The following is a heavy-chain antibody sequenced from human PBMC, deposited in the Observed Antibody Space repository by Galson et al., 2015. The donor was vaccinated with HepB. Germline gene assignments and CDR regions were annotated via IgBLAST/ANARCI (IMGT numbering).Heavy chain of an antibody. V-gene: IGHV6-1*01. Sequence: CAISGDSVSSNSATWNWIRQSPSRGLEWLGRTYYRSKWYNDYAVSVKTRITINPDTSKNQFSLQLNSVTPEDTAVYYCASPAPDRIAVAPSLGYYGMDVWGQGTTVTVSS. CDR1: GDSVSSNSAT. CDR2: TYYRSKWYN. J-gene: IGHJ6*02. D-gene: IGHD6-19*01. CDR3: ASPAPDRIAVAPSLGYYGMDV.